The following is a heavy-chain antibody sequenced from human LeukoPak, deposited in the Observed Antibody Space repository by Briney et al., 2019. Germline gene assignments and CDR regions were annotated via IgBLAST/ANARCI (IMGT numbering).Heavy chain of an antibody. CDR2: IYTSGST. Sequence: PSETLSLTCTVSGGSISSGNYYWSWIRQPAGKGLEWIGRIYTSGSTYYNPSLKSRVTISVDTSKNQFSLKLSSVTAADTAVYYCARDEYYYGSGTYIPFDYWGQGTLVTVSS. CDR3: ARDEYYYGSGTYIPFDY. J-gene: IGHJ4*02. D-gene: IGHD3-10*01. V-gene: IGHV4-61*02. CDR1: GGSISSGNYY.